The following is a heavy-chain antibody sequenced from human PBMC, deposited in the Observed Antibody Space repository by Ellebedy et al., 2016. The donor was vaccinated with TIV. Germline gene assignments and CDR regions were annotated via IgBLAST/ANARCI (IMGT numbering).Heavy chain of an antibody. Sequence: GESLKISCAASGFTFSSYSMNWVRQAPGKGLEWVSSISSSSSYIYYADPVEGRFTISRDNARNSLYLQMNSLRAEDTAVYYCARDNTNPRSAFDIWGQGTMVTVSS. J-gene: IGHJ3*02. CDR1: GFTFSSYS. CDR3: ARDNTNPRSAFDI. V-gene: IGHV3-21*04. CDR2: ISSSSSYI.